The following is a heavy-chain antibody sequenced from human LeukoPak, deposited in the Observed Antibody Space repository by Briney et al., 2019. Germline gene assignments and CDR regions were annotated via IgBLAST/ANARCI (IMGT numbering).Heavy chain of an antibody. CDR1: GFTFGDYA. Sequence: QTGGSLRLSCTASGFTFGDYAMSWVRQAPGKGLEWVGFIRSKAYGGTTEYAASVKGRFTISRDDSKSIDYLQMNSLKTEDTAVYYCTRDDTIFGVVIKYWGQGTLVTVSS. CDR3: TRDDTIFGVVIKY. D-gene: IGHD3-3*01. CDR2: IRSKAYGGTT. V-gene: IGHV3-49*04. J-gene: IGHJ4*02.